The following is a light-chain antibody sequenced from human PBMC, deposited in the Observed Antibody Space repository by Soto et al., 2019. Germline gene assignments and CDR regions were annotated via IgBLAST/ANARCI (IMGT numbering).Light chain of an antibody. CDR3: QQYGSSPLIT. CDR2: GAS. J-gene: IGKJ5*01. V-gene: IGKV3-20*01. Sequence: EIVLTQSPGTLSLSPGERATLSCRASQSVSSSYLAWYQQKPGQAPRLLTYGASSRATGMPDRFSGSGSGTDFTLTISRLEPEDFAVYYCQQYGSSPLITFGQGTRLEIK. CDR1: QSVSSSY.